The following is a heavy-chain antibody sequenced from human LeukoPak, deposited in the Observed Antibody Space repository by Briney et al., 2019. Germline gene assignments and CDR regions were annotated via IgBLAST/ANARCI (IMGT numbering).Heavy chain of an antibody. CDR1: GDSVSSNSAA. CDR3: ARGAGFSYYDFWSGYYTDYYYYYMDV. Sequence: SQTLSLTCAISGDSVSSNSAAWNWIRQSPSRGLEWLGRTYYRSKWYNDYAVSVKSRITINPDTSKNQFSLQLNSVTPEDTAVYYCARGAGFSYYDFWSGYYTDYYYYYMDVWGKGTTVTVSS. D-gene: IGHD3-3*01. J-gene: IGHJ6*03. V-gene: IGHV6-1*01. CDR2: TYYRSKWYN.